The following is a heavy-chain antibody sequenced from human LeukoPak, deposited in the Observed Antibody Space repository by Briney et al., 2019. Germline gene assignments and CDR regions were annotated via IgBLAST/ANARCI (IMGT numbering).Heavy chain of an antibody. V-gene: IGHV4-39*01. D-gene: IGHD3-22*01. CDR2: IYYSGST. Sequence: SETLSLTCTVSGGSISSSSYYWGWIRQPPGKGLEWIGSIYYSGSTYYNPSLKSRVTISVDTSKNQFSLKLSSVTAADTAVYYCARSLAYYDSSGYSPWGQGTLVTVSS. CDR1: GGSISSSSYY. J-gene: IGHJ5*02. CDR3: ARSLAYYDSSGYSP.